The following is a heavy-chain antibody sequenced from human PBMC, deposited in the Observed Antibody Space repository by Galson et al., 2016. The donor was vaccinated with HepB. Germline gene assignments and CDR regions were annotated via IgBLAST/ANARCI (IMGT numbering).Heavy chain of an antibody. Sequence: SLRLSCAASGITVSTNSISWVRQAPGKGLEWISILYSDGSTHYAGSVRGRFTFSRDDSKNTLYLQMSSLRAEDTAVYYCARDNLGYCSGGNCPTHYYYGMDVWGQGTTVTVSS. J-gene: IGHJ6*02. CDR3: ARDNLGYCSGGNCPTHYYYGMDV. V-gene: IGHV3-53*01. D-gene: IGHD2-15*01. CDR2: LYSDGST. CDR1: GITVSTNS.